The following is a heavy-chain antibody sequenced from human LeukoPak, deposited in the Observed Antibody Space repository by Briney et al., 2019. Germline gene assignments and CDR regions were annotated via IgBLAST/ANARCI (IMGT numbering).Heavy chain of an antibody. CDR3: ARVVAGTVYYYYYYMDV. CDR1: GYTFTSYD. J-gene: IGHJ6*03. D-gene: IGHD6-19*01. V-gene: IGHV1-8*01. CDR2: MNPNSGNT. Sequence: ASVKVSCKASGYTFTSYDINWARQATGQGLEWMGWMNPNSGNTGYAQKFQGRVTMTRNTSISTAYMELSSLRSEDTAVYYCARVVAGTVYYYYYYMDVWGKGTTVTVSS.